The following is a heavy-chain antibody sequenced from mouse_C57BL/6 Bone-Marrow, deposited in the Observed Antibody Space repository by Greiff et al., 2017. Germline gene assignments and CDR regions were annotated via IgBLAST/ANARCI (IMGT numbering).Heavy chain of an antibody. D-gene: IGHD1-1*01. CDR1: GYTFTSYW. CDR2: IYPSDSET. CDR3: ATAFITTVVVDY. Sequence: QVQLQQSGAELVRPGSSVKLSCKASGYTFTSYWMDWVKQRPGQGLEWIGNIYPSDSETHYNQKFKDKATLTVDKSSSTAYMQLSSLTSEDSAVYYCATAFITTVVVDYWGQGTTLTVSS. J-gene: IGHJ2*01. V-gene: IGHV1-61*01.